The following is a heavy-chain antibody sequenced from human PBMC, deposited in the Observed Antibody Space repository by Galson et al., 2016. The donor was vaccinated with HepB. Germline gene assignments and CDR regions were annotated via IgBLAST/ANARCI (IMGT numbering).Heavy chain of an antibody. CDR2: ISGGGETS. J-gene: IGHJ4*02. CDR3: AKDSHCTGSACYRPFEY. V-gene: IGHV3-23*01. CDR1: GFAFSSYA. D-gene: IGHD2-8*02. Sequence: SLRLSCAASGFAFSSYAMTWVRQPPGKGLEWVSTISGGGETSFYADSVKGRFTVTRDNSKNTVSLQMESLRADDTAVYFCAKDSHCTGSACYRPFEYWGQGTRVTVSS.